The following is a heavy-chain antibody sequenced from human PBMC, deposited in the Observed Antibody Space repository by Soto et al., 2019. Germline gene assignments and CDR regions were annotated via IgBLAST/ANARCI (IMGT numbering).Heavy chain of an antibody. Sequence: QVQLVESGGGVVQPGRSLRLSCAASGFTFSSYGMHWVRQAPGKGLEWVAVISYDGSNKYYADSVKGRFTISRDNSKNTLYLQMNSLRAEDTAVYYCAKGSITYERYFDLWGRGTLVTVSS. J-gene: IGHJ2*01. CDR3: AKGSITYERYFDL. CDR2: ISYDGSNK. V-gene: IGHV3-30*18. CDR1: GFTFSSYG. D-gene: IGHD3-10*01.